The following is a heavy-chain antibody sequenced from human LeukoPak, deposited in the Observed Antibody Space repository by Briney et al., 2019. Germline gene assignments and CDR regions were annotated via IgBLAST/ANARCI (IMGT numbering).Heavy chain of an antibody. CDR3: ARDASSSWSHRNYYYYYYMDV. D-gene: IGHD6-13*01. Sequence: ASVKVSCKASGYTITGYYMHWVRQAPGQGLEWMGWINPNSGGTNYAQKFQGRVTMTRDTSISTAYMELSRLRSDDTAVYYCARDASSSWSHRNYYYYYYMDVWGKGTTVTVSS. J-gene: IGHJ6*03. CDR2: INPNSGGT. V-gene: IGHV1-2*02. CDR1: GYTITGYY.